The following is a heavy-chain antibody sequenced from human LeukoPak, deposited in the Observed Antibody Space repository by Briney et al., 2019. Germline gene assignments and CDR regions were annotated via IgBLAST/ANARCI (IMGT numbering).Heavy chain of an antibody. D-gene: IGHD3-3*01. CDR2: IYASGTT. J-gene: IGHJ4*02. Sequence: SETLSLTCTVSGDSISSYYWTWIRQPAGKGLEWIGRIYASGTTNYNPSLKSRVTMSVDTSKNQFSLKVSSVTAADTAVYYCARHRRFLEWLLQTNYFDYWGQGTLVTVSS. CDR1: GDSISSYY. V-gene: IGHV4-4*07. CDR3: ARHRRFLEWLLQTNYFDY.